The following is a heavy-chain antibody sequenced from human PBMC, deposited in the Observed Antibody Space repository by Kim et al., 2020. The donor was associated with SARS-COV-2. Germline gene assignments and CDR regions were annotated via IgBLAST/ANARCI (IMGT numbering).Heavy chain of an antibody. J-gene: IGHJ5*02. D-gene: IGHD2-21*02. CDR2: IKAISDGEPT. CDR1: GFTFRGDW. Sequence: GGSLRLSCAGTGFTFRGDWMTWIRQAPGKGLEWIGRIKAISDGEPTEYDAPAKGRFTISKDDSKNTLYLQMNSLKSEDTGVNECGVGVTDYDTRAQGTM. CDR3: GVGVTDYDT. V-gene: IGHV3-15*05.